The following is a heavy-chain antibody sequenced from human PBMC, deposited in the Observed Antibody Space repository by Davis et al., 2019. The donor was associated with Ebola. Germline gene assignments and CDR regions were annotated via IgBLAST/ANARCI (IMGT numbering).Heavy chain of an antibody. Sequence: MPSETLSLTCAVYGGSFSGYYWSWIRQPPGKGLEWTGEINHSGSTNYNPSLKSRVTISTDTSKNQFSLKLRSVTAEDTAVYYCARHGVLLWFGDLDYWGQGTLVTVSS. CDR2: INHSGST. D-gene: IGHD3-10*01. J-gene: IGHJ4*02. CDR1: GGSFSGYY. CDR3: ARHGVLLWFGDLDY. V-gene: IGHV4-34*01.